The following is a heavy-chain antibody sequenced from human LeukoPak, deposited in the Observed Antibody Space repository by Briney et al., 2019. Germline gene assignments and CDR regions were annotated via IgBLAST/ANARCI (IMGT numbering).Heavy chain of an antibody. CDR3: ARGIVVVVAATSNWFDP. J-gene: IGHJ5*02. CDR2: ISYDGSNK. V-gene: IGHV3-30*04. D-gene: IGHD2-15*01. CDR1: GFTFSSYA. Sequence: GGSLRLSCAASGFTFSSYAIHWVRQAPGKGLEWVAVISYDGSNKYYADSVKGRFTIYRDNSKNTLYLQMNSLRAEDTAVYYCARGIVVVVAATSNWFDPWGQGTLVTVSS.